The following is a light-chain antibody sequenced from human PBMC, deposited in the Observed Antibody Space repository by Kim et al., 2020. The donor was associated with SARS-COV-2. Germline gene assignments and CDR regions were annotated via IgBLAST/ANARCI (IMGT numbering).Light chain of an antibody. CDR3: QQYFSSPRT. CDR2: GAS. V-gene: IGKV3-20*01. CDR1: ESISSSY. J-gene: IGKJ1*01. Sequence: SPGERASLTCRASESISSSYLAWYQQKAGQAPRLLIYGASSRATGIPDRFSGRGSGTDFTLTISRLEPEDYAVYYCQQYFSSPRTFGQGTKVDIK.